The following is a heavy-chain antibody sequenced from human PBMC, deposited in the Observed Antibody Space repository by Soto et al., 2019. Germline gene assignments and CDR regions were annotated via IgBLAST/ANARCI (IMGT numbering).Heavy chain of an antibody. Sequence: PSETLSLTCAVYGGSFSGYYWSWIRQPPGKGLEWIGEINHSGSTNYNPSLKSRVTISVDTSKNQFSLKLSSVTAADTAVYYCARGAKTFIVVVPAAAGDWFDPWGQGTLVTVSS. D-gene: IGHD2-2*01. CDR1: GGSFSGYY. J-gene: IGHJ5*02. CDR3: ARGAKTFIVVVPAAAGDWFDP. V-gene: IGHV4-34*01. CDR2: INHSGST.